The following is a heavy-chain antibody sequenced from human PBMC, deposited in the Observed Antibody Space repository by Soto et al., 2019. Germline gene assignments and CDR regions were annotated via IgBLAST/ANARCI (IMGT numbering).Heavy chain of an antibody. CDR2: VTANGGST. J-gene: IGHJ6*02. D-gene: IGHD2-21*02. V-gene: IGHV3-23*01. CDR3: ASLGVGDWANYYYYYGMDV. CDR1: GFTFSVYA. Sequence: GGSLRLACAAPGFTFSVYAMTGVRQAPGKGLEWVSAVTANGGSTYSADSVKGRFTISRDNSKNTLFLQMNSLRAEDTAVYYCASLGVGDWANYYYYYGMDVWGQGTTVTVSS.